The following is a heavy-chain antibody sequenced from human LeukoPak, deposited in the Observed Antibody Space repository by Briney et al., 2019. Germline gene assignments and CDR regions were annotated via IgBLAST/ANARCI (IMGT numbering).Heavy chain of an antibody. V-gene: IGHV3-48*02. Sequence: GGSLRLSCAASGFTFSSYSMNRVRQAPGKGLEWVSYISSSSSTIYYADSVKGRFTISRDNAKNSLYLQMNSLRDEDTAAYYCARDTVKTTNDAFDIWGQGTMVTVSS. J-gene: IGHJ3*02. CDR1: GFTFSSYS. CDR3: ARDTVKTTNDAFDI. D-gene: IGHD4-17*01. CDR2: ISSSSSTI.